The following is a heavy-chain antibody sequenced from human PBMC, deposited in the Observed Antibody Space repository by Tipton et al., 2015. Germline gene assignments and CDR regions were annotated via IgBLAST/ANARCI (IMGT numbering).Heavy chain of an antibody. CDR3: ARERPVENNAITMVRGVVPFDS. Sequence: QSGAEVKKPGASVKVSCKASGYSFTSFYMHWVRQAPGQGLEWMGMINPSGGSTSYAQKFQGRVTMTRDMSTSTVYMELSSLRSEDTAVYYCARERPVENNAITMVRGVVPFDSWGQGTLVIVSS. J-gene: IGHJ4*02. D-gene: IGHD3-10*01. CDR1: GYSFTSFY. CDR2: INPSGGST. V-gene: IGHV1-46*01.